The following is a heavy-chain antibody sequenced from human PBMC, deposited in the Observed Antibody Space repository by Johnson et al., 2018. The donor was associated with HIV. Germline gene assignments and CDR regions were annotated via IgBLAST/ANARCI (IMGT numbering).Heavy chain of an antibody. D-gene: IGHD5-24*01. CDR1: GFTFSSYA. CDR3: TIWRWGWAGQEALDI. Sequence: QVQLVESGGGVVQPGRSLRLSCAASGFTFSSYAVHWVRQAPGKGLEWVAIISYDGSNKYYADSVKGRFTISRDNSKDTLYRQMNSLRDEDTSVYYWTIWRWGWAGQEALDIWGPGTMVTVSS. J-gene: IGHJ3*02. CDR2: ISYDGSNK. V-gene: IGHV3-30-3*01.